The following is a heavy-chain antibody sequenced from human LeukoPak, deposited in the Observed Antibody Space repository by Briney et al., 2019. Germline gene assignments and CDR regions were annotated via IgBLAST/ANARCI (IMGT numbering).Heavy chain of an antibody. CDR1: GFTFSDYY. CDR2: ISSSGSTI. J-gene: IGHJ3*02. Sequence: GGSLRLSCAASGFTFSDYYMSWIRQAPGKGLEWVSYISSSGSTIYYAGSVKGRFTISRDNAKNSLYLQMNSLRAEDTAVYYCARDRGYCGGDCPRGAFDIWGQGTMVTVSS. D-gene: IGHD2-21*02. CDR3: ARDRGYCGGDCPRGAFDI. V-gene: IGHV3-11*01.